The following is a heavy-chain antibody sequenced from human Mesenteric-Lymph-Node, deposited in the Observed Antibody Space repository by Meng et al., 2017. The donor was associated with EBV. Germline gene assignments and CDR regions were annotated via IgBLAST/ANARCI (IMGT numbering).Heavy chain of an antibody. CDR2: VYWDDDK. V-gene: IGHV2-5*02. D-gene: IGHD2-2*01. CDR3: AHQGFSTSFGY. Sequence: QITLKESGPQLVKPTQPLTLTCTFSGFSLTTSGVAVGWIRQPPGGALEWLALVYWDDDKRYSPSLKSRLTITKDTSKNQVVLTMTNMDPVDTATYYCAHQGFSTSFGYWGQGTLVTVSS. CDR1: GFSLTTSGVA. J-gene: IGHJ4*02.